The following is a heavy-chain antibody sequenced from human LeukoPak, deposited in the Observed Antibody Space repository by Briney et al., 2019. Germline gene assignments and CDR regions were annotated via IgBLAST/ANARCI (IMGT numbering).Heavy chain of an antibody. V-gene: IGHV3-53*01. CDR3: ARDRAGIFDY. J-gene: IGHJ4*02. Sequence: LSLTCTVSGGSISSGGYYWSWVRQAPGKGLEWVSVSYSGGRTYYADSVKGRFTISRDSPKNMVYLQINSLRAEDTAVYYCARDRAGIFDYWGQGTLVTVSS. CDR2: SYSGGRT. CDR1: GGSISSGGYY. D-gene: IGHD6-19*01.